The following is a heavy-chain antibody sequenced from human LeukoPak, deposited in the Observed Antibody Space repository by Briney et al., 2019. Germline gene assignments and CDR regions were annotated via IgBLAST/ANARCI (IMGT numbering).Heavy chain of an antibody. D-gene: IGHD3-10*01. V-gene: IGHV1-8*03. CDR2: MNPNSGNT. Sequence: ASVKVSCKASGYTFTSYDINWVRQATGQGLEWMGWMNPNSGNTGYAQKFQGRVTITRNTSISTAYMELSSLRSEDTAVYYCARGNYYGSGTPGGMDVWGQGTTVTVSS. J-gene: IGHJ6*02. CDR1: GYTFTSYD. CDR3: ARGNYYGSGTPGGMDV.